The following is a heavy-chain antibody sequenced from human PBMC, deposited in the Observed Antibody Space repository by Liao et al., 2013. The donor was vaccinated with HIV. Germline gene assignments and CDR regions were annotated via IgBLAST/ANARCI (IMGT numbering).Heavy chain of an antibody. D-gene: IGHD5-12*01. V-gene: IGHV4-4*07. CDR2: IYSSGGT. CDR1: GDSISGYY. J-gene: IGHJ3*02. CDR3: ARCRGYADAFDI. Sequence: QVQLQESGPGLVKPSETLSLTCNVSGDSISGYYWNWIRQPAGKGLEWIGRIYSSGGTNYNPALKSRVTMSVDTSKNQFSLKLNSVTAADTAVYYCARCRGYADAFDIWGQGTMVTVSS.